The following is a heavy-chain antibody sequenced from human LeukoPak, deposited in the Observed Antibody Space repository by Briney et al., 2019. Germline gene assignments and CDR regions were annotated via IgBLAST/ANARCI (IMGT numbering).Heavy chain of an antibody. J-gene: IGHJ4*02. Sequence: GGSLRLSCAASGYTFSRRTMNWVRQAPGKGLEWVSSISSSSTIYYADSVKGRFTISRDNAKNSLYLQMNSLRAEDTAVYYCARGGGYYDSSGYYDYFDYWGQGTLVTVSS. V-gene: IGHV3-69-1*01. D-gene: IGHD3-22*01. CDR1: GYTFSRRT. CDR3: ARGGGYYDSSGYYDYFDY. CDR2: ISSSSTI.